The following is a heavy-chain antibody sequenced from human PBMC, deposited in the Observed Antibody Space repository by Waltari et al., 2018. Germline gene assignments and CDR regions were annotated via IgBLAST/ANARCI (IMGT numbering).Heavy chain of an antibody. CDR2: IYYSGST. V-gene: IGHV4-59*01. CDR3: ARDIGTENYYYYGMDV. CDR1: GGSISSYY. D-gene: IGHD1-26*01. Sequence: QVQLQESGPGLVKPSETLSLTCTVSGGSISSYYWSWIRQPPGKGLEWIGYIYYSGSTNYNPSLKSRVTISVDTSKNQFSLKLSSVTAADTAMYYCARDIGTENYYYYGMDVWGQGTTVTVSS. J-gene: IGHJ6*02.